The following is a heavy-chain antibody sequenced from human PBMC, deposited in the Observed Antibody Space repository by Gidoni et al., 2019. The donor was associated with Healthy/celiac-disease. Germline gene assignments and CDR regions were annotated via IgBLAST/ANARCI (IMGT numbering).Heavy chain of an antibody. J-gene: IGHJ6*02. CDR1: GFTFSSYG. V-gene: IGHV3-33*01. CDR2: KWYDGRNK. CDR3: ARETYYYDSSGYAIYYYYGMDV. Sequence: QVQLEESGGGVVEPGRSLRLSCPASGFTFSSYGMLWVGQAPGKGLEWVAVKWYDGRNKYYADTVKGRFTITRDNSKNTLYMQMNSLRAEDTAVYYCARETYYYDSSGYAIYYYYGMDVWGQGTTVTVSS. D-gene: IGHD3-22*01.